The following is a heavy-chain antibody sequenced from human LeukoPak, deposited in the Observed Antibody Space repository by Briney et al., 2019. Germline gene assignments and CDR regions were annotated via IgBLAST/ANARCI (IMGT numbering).Heavy chain of an antibody. V-gene: IGHV4-39*01. CDR2: IYYSGST. Sequence: KSGGSLRLSCAASGLTFSDYYWGWIRQPPGKGLEWIGSIYYSGSTYYNPSLKSRVTISVDTSKNQFSLKLSSVTAADTAVYYCARRRGVRGVKYYYYGMDVWGQGTTVTVSS. CDR1: GLTFSDYY. CDR3: ARRRGVRGVKYYYYGMDV. D-gene: IGHD3-10*01. J-gene: IGHJ6*02.